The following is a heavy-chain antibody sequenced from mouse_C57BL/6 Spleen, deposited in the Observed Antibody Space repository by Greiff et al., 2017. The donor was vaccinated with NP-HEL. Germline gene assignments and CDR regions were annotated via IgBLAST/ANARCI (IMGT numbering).Heavy chain of an antibody. CDR1: GYAFTNYL. Sequence: QVQLQQSGAELVRPGTSVKVSCKASGYAFTNYLIEWVKQRPGQGLEWIGVINPGSGGTNYNEKFKGKATLPADKSSSTAYMQLSSLTSEDSAVFFCARYNDYASFAYCGQGTLVTVSA. J-gene: IGHJ3*01. CDR2: INPGSGGT. D-gene: IGHD2-4*01. CDR3: ARYNDYASFAY. V-gene: IGHV1-54*01.